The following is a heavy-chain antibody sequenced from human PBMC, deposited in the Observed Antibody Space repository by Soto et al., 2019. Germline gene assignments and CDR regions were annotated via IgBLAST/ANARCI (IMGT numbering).Heavy chain of an antibody. Sequence: QVQLQESGPGLVKPSQTLSLTCTVSGGSISSGDYYWSWIRQPPGKGLEWIGYIYYSGSTYYNPSLKSRVTISVDTSKNQFSLKLSSVTAADTAVYYCARDGPGGGYSAQRRYYYGMDVWGQGTTVTVSS. CDR2: IYYSGST. CDR3: ARDGPGGGYSAQRRYYYGMDV. CDR1: GGSISSGDYY. V-gene: IGHV4-30-4*01. J-gene: IGHJ6*02. D-gene: IGHD5-12*01.